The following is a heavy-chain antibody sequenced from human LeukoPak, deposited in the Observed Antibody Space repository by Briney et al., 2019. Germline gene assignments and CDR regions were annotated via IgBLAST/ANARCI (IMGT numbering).Heavy chain of an antibody. V-gene: IGHV4-34*01. J-gene: IGHJ4*02. CDR1: GGSFSGYY. CDR3: ARKDDFWSGYPFDY. CDR2: INHSGST. D-gene: IGHD3-3*01. Sequence: SETLSLTCAVYGGSFSGYYWSWIRQPPGKGLEWIGEINHSGSTNYNPPLKSRVTISVDTSKNQFSLKLSSVTAADTAVYYCARKDDFWSGYPFDYWGQGTLVTVSS.